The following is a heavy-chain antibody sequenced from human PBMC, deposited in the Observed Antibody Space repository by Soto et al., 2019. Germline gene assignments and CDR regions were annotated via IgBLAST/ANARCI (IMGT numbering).Heavy chain of an antibody. CDR3: ARDLGGYMDV. CDR2: TFYRSKWYH. J-gene: IGHJ6*02. D-gene: IGHD6-25*01. Sequence: QVPLQPSGPGLVKLSQTLSLTCAISGDSVFTNSAAAWNWIRQSPSRGLEWLGRTFYRSKWYHDYSSSVRSRININPDTAKNQFSLQLKSVTPEDTAVYYCARDLGGYMDVWGQGTTVTVSS. CDR1: GDSVFTNSAAA. V-gene: IGHV6-1*01.